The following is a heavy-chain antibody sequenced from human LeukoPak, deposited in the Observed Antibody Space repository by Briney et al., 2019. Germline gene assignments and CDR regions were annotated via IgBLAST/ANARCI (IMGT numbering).Heavy chain of an antibody. CDR3: ARDLATVTGYYYYYMDV. Sequence: PSETLSLTCTASGGSISSGSYYWSWIRQPAGKGLEWIGRIYTSGSTNYNPSLKSRVTISVDTSKNQFSLKLSSVTAADTAVYYCARDLATVTGYYYYYMDVWGKGTTVTVSS. D-gene: IGHD4-11*01. J-gene: IGHJ6*03. CDR2: IYTSGST. CDR1: GGSISSGSYY. V-gene: IGHV4-61*02.